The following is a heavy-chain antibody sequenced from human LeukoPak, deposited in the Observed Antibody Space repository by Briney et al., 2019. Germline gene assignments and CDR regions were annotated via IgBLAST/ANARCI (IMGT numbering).Heavy chain of an antibody. Sequence: GGSLRLSCAASGFTFSDYYMSWIRQAPGKGLEWVSYISSSGSTIYYADSVKRRLTIYRDNSKNTLYLQMNSLRAEDTAVYYCAKGYYDFWSGPNPPYYFDYWGQGTLVTVSS. J-gene: IGHJ4*02. V-gene: IGHV3-11*01. CDR2: ISSSGSTI. CDR3: AKGYYDFWSGPNPPYYFDY. CDR1: GFTFSDYY. D-gene: IGHD3-3*01.